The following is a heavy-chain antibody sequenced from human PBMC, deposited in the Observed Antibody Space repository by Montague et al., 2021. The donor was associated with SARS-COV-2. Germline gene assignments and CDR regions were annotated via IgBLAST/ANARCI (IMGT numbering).Heavy chain of an antibody. CDR2: ISAYNGNT. CDR1: GYTFTRYG. CDR3: ARDDYYGSGSPLSDYGMDV. J-gene: IGHJ6*02. V-gene: IGHV1-18*01. D-gene: IGHD3-10*01. Sequence: SVKVSCKASGYTFTRYGISLLRQAPGQGLEWMGWISAYNGNTNYAQKLQGRVTMTTDTSTSTAYMELRSLRSDDTAVYYCARDDYYGSGSPLSDYGMDVWGQGTTVTVSS.